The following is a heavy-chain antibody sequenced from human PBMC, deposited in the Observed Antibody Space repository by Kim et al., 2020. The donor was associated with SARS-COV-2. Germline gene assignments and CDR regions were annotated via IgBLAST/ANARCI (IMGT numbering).Heavy chain of an antibody. V-gene: IGHV4-59*01. CDR3: ARDRSYFSY. D-gene: IGHD1-26*01. CDR2: GRT. J-gene: IGHJ4*02. Sequence: GRTNSNPPLKSRVTISVDTSKTQFSLKLSSVTAADTAVYYCARDRSYFSYWGQGTLVTVSS.